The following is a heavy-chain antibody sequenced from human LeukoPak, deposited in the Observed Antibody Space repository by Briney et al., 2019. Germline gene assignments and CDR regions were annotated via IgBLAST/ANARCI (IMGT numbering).Heavy chain of an antibody. CDR2: IYYSGST. CDR1: GGSISSGGYY. CDR3: ARVDYGSGSPWHGMDV. J-gene: IGHJ6*04. Sequence: PSETLSLTCTVSGGSISSGGYYWSWLRRHPGTGLEWIGYIYYSGSTYYNPSLKSRATISVDTSKNQFSLKLSSVTAADTAVYYCARVDYGSGSPWHGMDVWGKGTTVTVSS. D-gene: IGHD3-10*01. V-gene: IGHV4-31*03.